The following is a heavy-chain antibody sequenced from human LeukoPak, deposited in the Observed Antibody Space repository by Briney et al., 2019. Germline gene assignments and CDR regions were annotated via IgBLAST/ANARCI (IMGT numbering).Heavy chain of an antibody. J-gene: IGHJ4*02. CDR3: AKRDSGSHCVDY. Sequence: PGGYLRLYCAASGFTFSSYAMHWVRPAPGKELEWVAVISYDGSNKYYADSVKGRFTISRDNSKNTLYLQMNSLRAEDTAVYYCAKRDSGSHCVDYWGQGTLVTVSS. V-gene: IGHV3-30-3*02. CDR1: GFTFSSYA. D-gene: IGHD1-26*01. CDR2: ISYDGSNK.